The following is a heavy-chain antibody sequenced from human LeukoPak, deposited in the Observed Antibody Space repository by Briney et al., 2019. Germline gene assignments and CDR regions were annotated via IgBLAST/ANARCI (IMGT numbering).Heavy chain of an antibody. CDR2: INTNTGNP. V-gene: IGHV7-4-1*02. CDR3: ATLLAYDSSLGLDYFDY. Sequence: ASVKVSCKASGYILTSYAINWVRQAPGQGPEWMGWINTNTGNPTYAQGFTGRFVFSLDTSVSTAYLQISSLKAEDTAVYYCATLLAYDSSLGLDYFDYWGQGTLVTVSS. CDR1: GYILTSYA. D-gene: IGHD3-22*01. J-gene: IGHJ4*02.